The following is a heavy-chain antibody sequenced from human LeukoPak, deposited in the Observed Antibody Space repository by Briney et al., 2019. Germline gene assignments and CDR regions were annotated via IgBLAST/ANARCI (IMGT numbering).Heavy chain of an antibody. D-gene: IGHD3-9*01. CDR2: IYYTGNT. CDR1: GDSLTGYY. CDR3: ASGARYFDWLLPTPSYYFDY. Sequence: SETLSLTCTVSGDSLTGYYWGWIRQPPGKGLEWIGNIYYTGNTYYNPSLKSRVTISVDTSKNQFSLKLSSVTAADTAVYYCASGARYFDWLLPTPSYYFDYWGQGTLVTVSS. V-gene: IGHV4-39*07. J-gene: IGHJ4*02.